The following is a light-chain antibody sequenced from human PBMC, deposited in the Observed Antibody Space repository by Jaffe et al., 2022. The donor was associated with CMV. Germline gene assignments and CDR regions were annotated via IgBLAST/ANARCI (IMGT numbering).Light chain of an antibody. CDR2: AAS. Sequence: DIQMTQSPSSLSASVGDRVTITCRASQSISNYLNWYQQKPGKAPTLLIYAASSLQSGVPSRFSGSGSGTDFTLTISSLQPEDFATYYCQQSYSTPPITFGQGTRLEIK. J-gene: IGKJ5*01. CDR3: QQSYSTPPIT. CDR1: QSISNY. V-gene: IGKV1-39*01.